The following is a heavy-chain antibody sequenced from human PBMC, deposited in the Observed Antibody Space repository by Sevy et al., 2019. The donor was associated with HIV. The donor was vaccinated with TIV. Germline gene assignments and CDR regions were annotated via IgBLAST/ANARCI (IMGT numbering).Heavy chain of an antibody. V-gene: IGHV4-34*01. CDR3: ARLTYYYDSSGYYYFDY. CDR1: GGSFSGYY. J-gene: IGHJ4*02. Sequence: ETLSLTCAVYGGSFSGYYWSWIRQPPGKGLEWIGEINHSGSTNYNPSLKSRVTISVDTSKNQFSLKLSSVTAADTAVYYCARLTYYYDSSGYYYFDYWGQGTLVTVSS. CDR2: INHSGST. D-gene: IGHD3-22*01.